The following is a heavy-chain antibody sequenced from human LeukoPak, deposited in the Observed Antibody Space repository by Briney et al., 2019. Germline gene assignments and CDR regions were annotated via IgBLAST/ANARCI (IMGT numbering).Heavy chain of an antibody. D-gene: IGHD5-12*01. J-gene: IGHJ4*02. CDR1: GFVFHNYA. Sequence: GGSLRLSCAASGFVFHNYAMTWVRQAPGKGLEWVSFITGTGNNAYYADSVRGRFTISRDNSKNTLFLQMDSLGADDKAIYYCAKGGYNWIPLEDWGRGTLVTVSS. CDR3: AKGGYNWIPLED. CDR2: ITGTGNNA. V-gene: IGHV3-23*01.